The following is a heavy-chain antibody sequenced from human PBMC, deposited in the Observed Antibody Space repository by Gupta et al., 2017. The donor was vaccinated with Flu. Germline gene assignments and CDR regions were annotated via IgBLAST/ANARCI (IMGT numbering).Heavy chain of an antibody. V-gene: IGHV4-31*03. J-gene: IGHJ6*02. CDR3: ARDTFGGVIAGNYGMDV. CDR2: IYYSGST. D-gene: IGHD3-16*02. Sequence: QVQLQESGPGLVKPSQTLSLTCTVSGGSISSGGYYWSWIRQHPGKGLEWIGYIYYSGSTYYNPSLKSRVTISVDTSKNQFSLKLSSVTAADTAVYYCARDTFGGVIAGNYGMDVWGQGTTVTVSS. CDR1: GGSISSGGYY.